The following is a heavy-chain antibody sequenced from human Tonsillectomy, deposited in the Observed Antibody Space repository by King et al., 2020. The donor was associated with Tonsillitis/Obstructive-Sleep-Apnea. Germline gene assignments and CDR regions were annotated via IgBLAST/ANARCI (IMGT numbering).Heavy chain of an antibody. Sequence: QLVQSGAEVKKPGESLRISCKGSGYSFTSYWISWVRQMPGKGLEWMGRIDPSDSYTNYSPSFQGHVTISADKSISTAYLQWSSLKASDTAMYYCARNNGGSYPYYYYYYGMDVWGQGTTVTVSS. CDR2: IDPSDSYT. V-gene: IGHV5-10-1*01. CDR1: GYSFTSYW. CDR3: ARNNGGSYPYYYYYYGMDV. D-gene: IGHD1-26*01. J-gene: IGHJ6*02.